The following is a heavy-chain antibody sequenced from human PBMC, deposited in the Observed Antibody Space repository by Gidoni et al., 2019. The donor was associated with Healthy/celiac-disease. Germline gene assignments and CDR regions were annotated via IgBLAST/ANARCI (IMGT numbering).Heavy chain of an antibody. J-gene: IGHJ5*02. CDR1: GYTFTSYA. D-gene: IGHD6-6*01. CDR3: SRSKERGGYSSSPMDP. CDR2: INAGNGNT. Sequence: QVQLVQSGAEVKKPGASVKVSCKASGYTFTSYAMHWVRQAPGQRLEWMRLINAGNGNTKYSQKFHSRVTITRDTSASTAYMELRSLRSEDTAVYYCSRSKERGGYSSSPMDPWGQGTLVTVSS. V-gene: IGHV1-3*01.